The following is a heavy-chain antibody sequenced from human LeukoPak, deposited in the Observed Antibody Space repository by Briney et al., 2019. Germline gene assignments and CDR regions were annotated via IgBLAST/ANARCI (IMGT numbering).Heavy chain of an antibody. CDR1: XXXXXXXX. D-gene: IGHD5-18*01. CDR2: IWYDRSNK. V-gene: IGHV3-30*02. J-gene: IGHJ4*02. Sequence: LXXSCAAXXXXXXXXXMHXXXXAXXXXLXXVXXIWYDRSNKYYANSVKGRFTISRDNSKNTLYLQMNSLRAEDTAVYYCAKDPTAMVREDYFDYWGQGTLVTVSS. CDR3: AKDPTAMVREDYFDY.